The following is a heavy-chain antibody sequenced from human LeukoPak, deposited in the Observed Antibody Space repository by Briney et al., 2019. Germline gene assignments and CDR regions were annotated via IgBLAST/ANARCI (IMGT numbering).Heavy chain of an antibody. V-gene: IGHV3-30*18. J-gene: IGHJ4*02. CDR3: AKDGKRIAMIGVVRRGHYFDY. Sequence: PGGSLRLSCAASGFTFSSYGMHWVRQAPGKGLEWVAVISYDGSNKYYADSVKGRFTISRDVSKNTLYLQMNSLRAEDTAVYYCAKDGKRIAMIGVVRRGHYFDYWGQGSLVTVSS. D-gene: IGHD3-22*01. CDR2: ISYDGSNK. CDR1: GFTFSSYG.